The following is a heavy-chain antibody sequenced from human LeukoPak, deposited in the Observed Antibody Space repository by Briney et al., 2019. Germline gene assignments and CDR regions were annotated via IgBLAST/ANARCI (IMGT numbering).Heavy chain of an antibody. D-gene: IGHD2-15*01. CDR1: GYTFTSYG. CDR2: ISAYNGNT. CDR3: ARGGRYCSGGSCYWFDP. V-gene: IGHV1-18*01. J-gene: IGHJ5*02. Sequence: ASVKVSCKASGYTFTSYGISWVRQAPGQGLEWMGWISAYNGNTNYAQKLQGRVTMTTDTSTSTAYMELRGLRSDDTAVYYCARGGRYCSGGSCYWFDPWGQGTLVTVSS.